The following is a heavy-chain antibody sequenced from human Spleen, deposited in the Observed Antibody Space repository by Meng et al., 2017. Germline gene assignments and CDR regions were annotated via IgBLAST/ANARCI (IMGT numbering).Heavy chain of an antibody. CDR2: INTDGSTT. CDR3: TNDRLNH. CDR1: GFTFSGPW. V-gene: IGHV3-74*02. Sequence: QLVEPGGGLSKPGGSLRLSFAASGFTFSGPWMHWVRQAPGKGLVWVSRINTDGSTTTYADSVKGRFTISRDNAKNTLYLQMNSLRAEDTAVYYCTNDRLNHWGQGTLVTVSS. J-gene: IGHJ1*01. D-gene: IGHD1-1*01.